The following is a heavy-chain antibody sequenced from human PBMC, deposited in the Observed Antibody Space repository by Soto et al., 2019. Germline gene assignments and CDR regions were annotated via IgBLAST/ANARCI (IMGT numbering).Heavy chain of an antibody. D-gene: IGHD3-9*01. Sequence: AVKVSCKASGWTFTSSAWQWVRQARGQRLGWRGWTVDGSGNTNYAQKFQERVTITRDMFISTAYMELSSLRSEYKAVYYCAEAAMSDILSVALGYWGRGILVTV. CDR3: AEAAMSDILSVALGY. CDR2: TVDGSGNT. V-gene: IGHV1-58*01. J-gene: IGHJ4*02. CDR1: GWTFTSSA.